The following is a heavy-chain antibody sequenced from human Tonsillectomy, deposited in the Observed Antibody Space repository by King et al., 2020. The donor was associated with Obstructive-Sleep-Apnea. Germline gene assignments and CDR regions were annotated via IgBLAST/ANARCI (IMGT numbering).Heavy chain of an antibody. D-gene: IGHD3-3*01. J-gene: IGHJ6*02. V-gene: IGHV1-18*04. Sequence: QLVQSGAEVKKPGASVKVSCKASGYTFTSYVISWVRQAPGQGLEWMGWISAYNGNTNYAQKLQGRVTMTTDTSTSTAYMELRSLRSDDTAVYYCARAPITIFGVVIMGAYYYGMDVWGQGTTVTVSS. CDR3: ARAPITIFGVVIMGAYYYGMDV. CDR2: ISAYNGNT. CDR1: GYTFTSYV.